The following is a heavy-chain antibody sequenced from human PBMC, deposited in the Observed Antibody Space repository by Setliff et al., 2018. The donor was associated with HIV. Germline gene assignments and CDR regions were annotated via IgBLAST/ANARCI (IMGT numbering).Heavy chain of an antibody. J-gene: IGHJ1*01. Sequence: SETLSLTCTVSGGSISSGTYFWSWIRQPAGQGLEWIGHIHTSGKANSNPSLNSRVTISVDTSKNHFSLKLSSVTAADPAVYYCETVPTSSGYVTKQRTKEYFHHWGQGTLGAVHS. D-gene: IGHD3-22*01. CDR2: IHTSGKA. CDR3: ETVPTSSGYVTKQRTKEYFHH. CDR1: GGSISSGTYF. V-gene: IGHV4-61*09.